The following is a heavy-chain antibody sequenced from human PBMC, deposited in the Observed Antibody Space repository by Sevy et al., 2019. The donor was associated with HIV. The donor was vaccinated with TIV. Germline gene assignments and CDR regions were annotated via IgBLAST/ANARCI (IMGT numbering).Heavy chain of an antibody. V-gene: IGHV3-30*03. J-gene: IGHJ6*02. CDR2: ISYHGRDK. CDR3: ARVPGAAAALMDV. CDR1: GIIFTSSG. D-gene: IGHD6-13*01. Sequence: GGSLRLSCVVSGIIFTSSGMHWVRQAPGKGLEWVAVISYHGRDKFYADSVKGRFTISRDNSKNILYLQMNGLRIEDTAVYYCARVPGAAAALMDVWGQGTTVTVSS.